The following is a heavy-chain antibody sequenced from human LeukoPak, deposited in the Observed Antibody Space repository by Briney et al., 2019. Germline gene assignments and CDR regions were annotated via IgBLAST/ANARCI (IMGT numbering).Heavy chain of an antibody. CDR1: GFTFSSYA. CDR2: ISGSGGST. V-gene: IGHV3-23*01. J-gene: IGHJ4*02. D-gene: IGHD3-10*01. Sequence: PGGSLRLSCAASGFTFSSYAMSWVRQAPGKGLEWVSAISGSGGSTYSADSVKGRFTISRDNSKTSLYLQMNSLRAEDTAVYYCARDFGRYFFDYWGQGTLVTVSS. CDR3: ARDFGRYFFDY.